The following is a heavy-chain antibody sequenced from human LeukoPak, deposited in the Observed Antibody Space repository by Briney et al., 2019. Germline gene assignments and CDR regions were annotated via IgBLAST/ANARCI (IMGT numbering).Heavy chain of an antibody. CDR3: AKCMGWLQQRAHSAEFNLELDYYGMDV. D-gene: IGHD5-24*01. CDR2: ISYDGSNK. CDR1: GFTFSSYG. J-gene: IGHJ6*02. V-gene: IGHV3-30*18. Sequence: GGSLRLSCAASGFTFSSYGMHWVRQAPGKGLEWVAVISYDGSNKYYADSVKGRFTISRDNSKNTLYLQMNSLRAEDTAVYYCAKCMGWLQQRAHSAEFNLELDYYGMDVWGQGTTVTVSS.